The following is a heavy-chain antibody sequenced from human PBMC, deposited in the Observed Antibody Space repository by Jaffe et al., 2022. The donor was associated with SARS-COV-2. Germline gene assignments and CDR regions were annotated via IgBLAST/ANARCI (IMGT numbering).Heavy chain of an antibody. J-gene: IGHJ1*01. CDR2: LGGTGGST. CDR1: GFTFSSYA. D-gene: IGHD6-13*01. CDR3: ARAHVTSSGWYGCFQH. V-gene: IGHV3-23*01. Sequence: EVQLLESGGGLVQPGGSLRLSCAASGFTFSSYAMNWVRQAPGKGLEWVSAVLGGTGGSTFYADSVKGRFTISRDNSKNTLSLQMNSLRAEDTAIYYCARAHVTSSGWYGCFQHWGQGTLVTVSS.